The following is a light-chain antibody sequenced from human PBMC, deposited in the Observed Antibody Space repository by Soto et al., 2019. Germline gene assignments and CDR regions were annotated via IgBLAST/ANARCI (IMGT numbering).Light chain of an antibody. CDR2: GAS. CDR3: QQYSDWPPT. Sequence: EIVMTQSPATLSVSPGERATLSCRASQSVYNNLAWYQQKPGQAPRLLIYGASTRSTGIPARFSGSGSGTEFTLIISSLQSEDFAVYYCQQYSDWPPTFGQGTKVEIK. J-gene: IGKJ1*01. V-gene: IGKV3-15*01. CDR1: QSVYNN.